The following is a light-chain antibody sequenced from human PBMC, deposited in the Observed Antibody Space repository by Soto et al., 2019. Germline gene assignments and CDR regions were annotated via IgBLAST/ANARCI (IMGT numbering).Light chain of an antibody. CDR1: SSDVGGYDY. V-gene: IGLV2-14*03. J-gene: IGLJ2*01. CDR2: NVN. Sequence: QSALTQVASVSGSPGQSITISCTGTSSDVGGYDYVSWYQQHPGKAPKLMIYNVNYRPSGVYDRFAGSTSGDTASLTISGLQAEDEANYYCSSYTNPNTVVFGGGTKLTVL. CDR3: SSYTNPNTVV.